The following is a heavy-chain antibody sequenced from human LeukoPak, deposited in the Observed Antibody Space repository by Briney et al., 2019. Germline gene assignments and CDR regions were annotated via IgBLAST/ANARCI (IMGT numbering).Heavy chain of an antibody. CDR2: VNPFTGDT. CDR1: GYALTGND. Sequence: GASVKVSCMASGYALTGNDFYWVRQAPGQGLEYMGSVNPFTGDTNYAQKFQGRVTMTRDTSRNTAYMELSGLTSDDTAMYYCATRPRPVTIGPFDYWGQGPLVTVS. V-gene: IGHV1-2*02. CDR3: ATRPRPVTIGPFDY. D-gene: IGHD2-21*02. J-gene: IGHJ4*02.